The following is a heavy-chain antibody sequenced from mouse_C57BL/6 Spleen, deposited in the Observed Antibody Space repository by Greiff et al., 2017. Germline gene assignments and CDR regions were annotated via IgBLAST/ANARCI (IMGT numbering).Heavy chain of an antibody. D-gene: IGHD1-1*01. J-gene: IGHJ1*03. CDR2: IYPRDGST. V-gene: IGHV1-78*01. CDR1: GYTFTDHP. Sequence: QVQLKQSDAELVKPGASVKISCKVSGYTFTDHPIHWMKQRPEQGLEWLGYIYPRDGSTKYNEKFKGKATLTADKSSSTAYMQLNSLTSEDSAVYVCASHGSSNWYFDVWGTGTTVTVSS. CDR3: ASHGSSNWYFDV.